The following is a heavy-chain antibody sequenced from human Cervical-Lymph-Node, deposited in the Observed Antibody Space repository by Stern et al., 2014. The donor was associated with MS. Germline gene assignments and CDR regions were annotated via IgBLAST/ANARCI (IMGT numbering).Heavy chain of an antibody. V-gene: IGHV3-9*01. J-gene: IGHJ4*02. CDR3: AKDIAVTTWWYFDY. D-gene: IGHD4-17*01. Sequence: VQLVESGGGFVQPGRSLGLSCAASGFTFDDYAMHWVRQAPGKGLEWVSRISWNSGNIGYADSVKGRFNISRDTVNNSLYLHMNSLRAEDTALYYCAKDIAVTTWWYFDYWGQGTLVTVSS. CDR1: GFTFDDYA. CDR2: ISWNSGNI.